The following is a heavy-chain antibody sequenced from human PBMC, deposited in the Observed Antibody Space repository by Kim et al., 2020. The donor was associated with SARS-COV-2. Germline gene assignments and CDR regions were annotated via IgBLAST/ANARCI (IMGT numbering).Heavy chain of an antibody. CDR3: ATLTRYCSSTSCYPYYYYGMDV. CDR1: GYTLTELS. D-gene: IGHD2-2*01. V-gene: IGHV1-24*01. J-gene: IGHJ6*02. CDR2: FDPEDGET. Sequence: ASVKVSCKVSGYTLTELSMHWVRQAPGKGLEWMGGFDPEDGETIYAQKFQGRVTMTEDTSTDTAYMELSSLRSEDTAVYYCATLTRYCSSTSCYPYYYYGMDVWGQGTTVTVSS.